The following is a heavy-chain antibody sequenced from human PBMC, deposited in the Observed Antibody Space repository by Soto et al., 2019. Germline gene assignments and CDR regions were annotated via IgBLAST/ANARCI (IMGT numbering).Heavy chain of an antibody. CDR1: GYTFTAYY. V-gene: IGHV1-2*02. Sequence: QVHLVQSGAEVREPGASVKVSCKTSGYTFTAYYIHWVRQAPGQGLEWMGWVNPKSGCTECSRKFRGRVTMTTDTSSSTAYMDVGRLTSDDTAVYYCARSGEGSQQLDNWGQGNLLTVSS. CDR2: VNPKSGCT. J-gene: IGHJ4*02. CDR3: ARSGEGSQQLDN.